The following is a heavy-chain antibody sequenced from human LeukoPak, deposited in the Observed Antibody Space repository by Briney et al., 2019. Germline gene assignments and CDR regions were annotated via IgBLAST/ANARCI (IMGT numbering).Heavy chain of an antibody. J-gene: IGHJ4*02. CDR2: ISSNGGST. CDR3: ARGGGEWELLYTFDY. V-gene: IGHV3-64*01. Sequence: GGSLLLSCAASGFTFSSYAMHWVRQAPGKGLEYVSAISSNGGSTYYANSVKGRFTISRDNSKNTLYLQMGSLRAEDMAVYYCARGGGEWELLYTFDYWGQGTLVTVSS. CDR1: GFTFSSYA. D-gene: IGHD1-26*01.